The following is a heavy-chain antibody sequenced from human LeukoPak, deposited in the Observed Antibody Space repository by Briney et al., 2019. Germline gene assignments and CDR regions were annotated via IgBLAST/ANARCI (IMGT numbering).Heavy chain of an antibody. CDR1: GYTLTELS. CDR2: FDPEDGET. D-gene: IGHD2-2*01. Sequence: ASVKVSCKVSGYTLTELSMHWVRQAPGKGLEWMGGFDPEDGETIYAQKFQGRVTMTEDTSTDTAYMELSSLRSEDTAVYYCATGQYCSSASCYSAFYYGMDVWGKGTTVTVSS. V-gene: IGHV1-24*01. J-gene: IGHJ6*04. CDR3: ATGQYCSSASCYSAFYYGMDV.